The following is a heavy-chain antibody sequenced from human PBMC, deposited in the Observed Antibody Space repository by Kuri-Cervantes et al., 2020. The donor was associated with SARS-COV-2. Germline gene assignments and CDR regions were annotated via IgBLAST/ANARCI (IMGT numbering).Heavy chain of an antibody. D-gene: IGHD2-2*01. CDR1: GGSFSGYY. CDR2: IYHSGST. J-gene: IGHJ5*02. Sequence: GSLRLSCAAYGGSFSGYYWSWIRQPPGKGLEWIGEIYHSGSTNYNPSLKSRVTISVDKSKNQFSLKLSSVTAADTAVYYCARDPGGLGYCSSTSCYAAGWFDPWGQGTLVTVSS. V-gene: IGHV4-34*01. CDR3: ARDPGGLGYCSSTSCYAAGWFDP.